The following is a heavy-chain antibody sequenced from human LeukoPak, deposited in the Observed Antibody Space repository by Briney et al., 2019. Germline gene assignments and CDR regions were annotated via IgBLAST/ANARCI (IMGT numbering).Heavy chain of an antibody. V-gene: IGHV3-74*01. D-gene: IGHD1-14*01. CDR1: GFTFSNYW. CDR3: GREILEPGKTLTY. CDR2: ISDDGTFT. J-gene: IGHJ4*02. Sequence: PGGSLRLSCAASGFTFSNYWMHWVRQVPGKGLVWVSRISDDGTFTTYADSVKGRFTISRDNAKNTLYLQMNSLRAEDTAVYYCGREILEPGKTLTYWGQGSLITVSS.